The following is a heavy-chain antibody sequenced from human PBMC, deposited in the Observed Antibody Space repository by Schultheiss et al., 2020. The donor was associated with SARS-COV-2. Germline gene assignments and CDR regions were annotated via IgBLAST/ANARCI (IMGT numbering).Heavy chain of an antibody. CDR3: AKDYSPRFTYGDLFDY. V-gene: IGHV1-69*13. D-gene: IGHD4-17*01. CDR1: GGTFSSYA. Sequence: SVKVSCKASGGTFSSYAISWVRQAPGQGLEWMGGIIPIFGTANYAQKFQGRVTITADESTSTAYMELSSLRSEDTAVYYCAKDYSPRFTYGDLFDYWGQGTLVTVSS. J-gene: IGHJ4*02. CDR2: IIPIFGTA.